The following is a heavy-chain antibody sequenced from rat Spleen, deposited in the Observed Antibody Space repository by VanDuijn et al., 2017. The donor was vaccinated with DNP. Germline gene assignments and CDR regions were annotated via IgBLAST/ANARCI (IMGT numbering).Heavy chain of an antibody. CDR3: IRDGGGNWFAH. V-gene: IGHV2-63*01. J-gene: IGHJ3*01. CDR2: VWYDGDT. Sequence: QVQLKESGPGLVQPSETLSLTCTASGFSLTSGSVTWVRQPSGKRPEWMGRVWYDGDTAYNSALKSRLTISRDTSNNQVFLKMNSLQTDDAGTYYCIRDGGGNWFAHWGQGTLVTVSS. CDR1: GFSLTSGS.